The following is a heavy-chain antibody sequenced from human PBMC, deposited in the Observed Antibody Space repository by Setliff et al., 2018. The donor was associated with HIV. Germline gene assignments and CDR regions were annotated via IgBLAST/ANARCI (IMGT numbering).Heavy chain of an antibody. CDR2: ISGFNGNT. Sequence: ASVKVSCKASGYSFARYGLSWVRQAPGQGLEWMGWISGFNGNTKYAQSFQDRVAMTTETATSTAYMERRSLRSDGTAVYFCARVPYRSAWFSGGHDAFDIWGQGTMVTVSS. CDR1: GYSFARYG. J-gene: IGHJ3*02. V-gene: IGHV1-18*01. D-gene: IGHD6-19*01. CDR3: ARVPYRSAWFSGGHDAFDI.